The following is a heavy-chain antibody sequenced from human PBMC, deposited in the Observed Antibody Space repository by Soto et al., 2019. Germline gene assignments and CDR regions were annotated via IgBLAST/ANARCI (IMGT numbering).Heavy chain of an antibody. Sequence: QVQLVQSGAEVKEPGSSVNVSCKTSGGTFCNTAVTWVRQAPGQGLEWIGGIVPMFGTANYAQKFRGRVTITADESTSTAYMELSSLRSDDTAVYYCARDGDPGYSFWSGPLGGGRFDPWGQGTLVTVSS. V-gene: IGHV1-69*12. D-gene: IGHD3-3*01. J-gene: IGHJ5*02. CDR1: GGTFCNTA. CDR2: IVPMFGTA. CDR3: ARDGDPGYSFWSGPLGGGRFDP.